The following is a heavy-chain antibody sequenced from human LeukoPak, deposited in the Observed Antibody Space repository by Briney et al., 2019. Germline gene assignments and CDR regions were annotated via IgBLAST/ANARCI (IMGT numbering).Heavy chain of an antibody. J-gene: IGHJ4*02. CDR2: IRSKKTHGGTT. CDR1: GFTFGDYA. CDR3: TRELIVGATTFDY. D-gene: IGHD1-26*01. V-gene: IGHV3-49*04. Sequence: GGSLRLSCTASGFTFGDYAMSWVRQAPGKGLECIGLIRSKKTHGGTTEYAASVKGRFIISRDDSKSIAYLQMNSLKAEDTAVYYCTRELIVGATTFDYWGQGTLVTVSS.